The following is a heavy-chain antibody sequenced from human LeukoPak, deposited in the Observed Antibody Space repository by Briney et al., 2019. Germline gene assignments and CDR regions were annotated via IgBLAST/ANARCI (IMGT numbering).Heavy chain of an antibody. J-gene: IGHJ4*02. CDR3: AKVGGGYQLLYDYFDY. Sequence: GGSLRLSCAASGFTFSSYAMSWVRQAPGKGLEWVSAISGSDGSTYYADSVKGRFTISRDNSKNTLYLQMNSLRAEDTAVYYCAKVGGGYQLLYDYFDYWGQGTLVTVSS. D-gene: IGHD2-2*02. V-gene: IGHV3-23*01. CDR1: GFTFSSYA. CDR2: ISGSDGST.